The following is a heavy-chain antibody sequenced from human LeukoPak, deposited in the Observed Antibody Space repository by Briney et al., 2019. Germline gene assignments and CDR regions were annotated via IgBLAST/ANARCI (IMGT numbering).Heavy chain of an antibody. CDR3: ARGSEWPDFDY. Sequence: ASVKVSCKASGYTFTGYYMHWVRQAPGQGLEWMGWINPNSGGTSYAQKFQGRVTMTRDTSISTAYMELSRLRSDDTAVYYCARGSEWPDFDYWGQGTLVTVSS. V-gene: IGHV1-2*02. J-gene: IGHJ4*02. CDR1: GYTFTGYY. D-gene: IGHD3-3*01. CDR2: INPNSGGT.